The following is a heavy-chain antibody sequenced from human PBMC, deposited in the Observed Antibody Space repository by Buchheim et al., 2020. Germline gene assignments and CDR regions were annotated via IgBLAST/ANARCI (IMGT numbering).Heavy chain of an antibody. CDR3: ARGLHYERSGWHFDY. D-gene: IGHD3-22*01. J-gene: IGHJ4*02. CDR2: IHIRGNSI. CDR1: GFTFSYYH. Sequence: EGQLVESGGSLVQPGGSLRLSCVASGFTFSYYHMNWIRQAPGKGLEWIAYIHIRGNSIHYADSVNDRFTISRDNAKNSVFLQMSSLRDDDTALYYCARGLHYERSGWHFDYWGQGTL. V-gene: IGHV3-48*02.